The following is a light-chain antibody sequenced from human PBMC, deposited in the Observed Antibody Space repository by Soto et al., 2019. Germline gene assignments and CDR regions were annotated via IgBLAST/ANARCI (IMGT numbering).Light chain of an antibody. V-gene: IGKV3-20*01. J-gene: IGKJ1*01. CDR1: QSGIY. CDR3: HQYGIVPWT. Sequence: EIVLTQSPGTLSLSPGERATLSCRASQSGIYLAWYQQKPGQAPRLLFYGASNRATGIPGRFSGSGSGTDFTLTISRMEPEDSAVYYCHQYGIVPWTVGQGTKVEIK. CDR2: GAS.